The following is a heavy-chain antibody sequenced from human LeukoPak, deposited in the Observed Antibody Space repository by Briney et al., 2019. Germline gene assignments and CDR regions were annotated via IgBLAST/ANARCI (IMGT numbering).Heavy chain of an antibody. V-gene: IGHV3-53*01. CDR1: GFTVSNKY. CDR3: AMSNRAPGGFDI. J-gene: IGHJ3*02. CDR2: IYTGGSI. Sequence: GGSLTLSCAASGFTVSNKYMTWVRQAPGKGLEWVSNIYTGGSIDYADSVKGRFTTSRDNSKNTLYLQMNSLRTDDTAVYYCAMSNRAPGGFDIWGQGTMVIVSS. D-gene: IGHD1-26*01.